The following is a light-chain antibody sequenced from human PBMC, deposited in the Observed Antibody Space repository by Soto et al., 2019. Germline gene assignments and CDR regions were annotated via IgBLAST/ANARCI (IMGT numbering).Light chain of an antibody. Sequence: DIQMTQSQSSLSASVGDRVTITCRASQNSRCYLTWYQQKPGKAPQLLIYATSSLQTGVPSRLSATGFGTDFRVVSSDLKTEDSTTCDCQHRYCSRWTSGLGNKVEI. CDR2: ATS. CDR3: QHRYCSRWT. J-gene: IGKJ1*01. V-gene: IGKV1-39*01. CDR1: QNSRCY.